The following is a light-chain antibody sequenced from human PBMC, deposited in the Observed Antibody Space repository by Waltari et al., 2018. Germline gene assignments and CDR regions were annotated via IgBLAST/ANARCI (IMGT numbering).Light chain of an antibody. V-gene: IGKV4-1*01. CDR2: WAS. Sequence: DIVMTQSPDSLAVSLGERAPIHCTSSHSDLYTDNNKNYLTWYQQKPGQSPQLLIYWASTRESGVPDRFIGSGSGTDFTLTISSLQAEDVAVYYCHQHYTTPWTFGQGTQVEL. CDR3: HQHYTTPWT. CDR1: HSDLYTDNNKNY. J-gene: IGKJ1*01.